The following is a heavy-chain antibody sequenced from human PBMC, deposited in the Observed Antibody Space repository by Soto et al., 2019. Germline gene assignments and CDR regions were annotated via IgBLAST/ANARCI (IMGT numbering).Heavy chain of an antibody. J-gene: IGHJ6*03. CDR3: RAGTNYYYYMDV. V-gene: IGHV3-7*01. CDR1: GFTFSSYW. Sequence: GGSLRLSCAASGFTFSSYWMSWVRQAPGKGLEWVANIKQDGSEKYYVDSVKGRFTISRDNAKNSLYLQMNSLRAEDTAVYYCRAGTNYYYYMDVWGKGTTVTVSS. D-gene: IGHD6-13*01. CDR2: IKQDGSEK.